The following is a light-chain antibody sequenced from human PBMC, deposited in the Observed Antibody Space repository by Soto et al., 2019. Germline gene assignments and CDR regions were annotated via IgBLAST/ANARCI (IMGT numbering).Light chain of an antibody. CDR3: QQYTNYPWT. CDR1: QGIGSY. CDR2: DAS. J-gene: IGKJ1*01. Sequence: IQMTQSPSSLSASVGDRVTITCRASQGIGSYLAWYQQKPGKAPKVLIYDASRLAGGVPSRFSGSESGTEFTLTIGSLQPDDFATYFCQQYTNYPWTFGQGTKVDIK. V-gene: IGKV1D-13*01.